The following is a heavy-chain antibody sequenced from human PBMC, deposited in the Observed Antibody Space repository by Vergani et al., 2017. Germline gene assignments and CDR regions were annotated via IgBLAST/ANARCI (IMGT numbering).Heavy chain of an antibody. V-gene: IGHV3-23*01. CDR2: ISGSGGST. CDR1: GFTFSSYA. CDR3: ARDPGVDQLVPNYFNY. D-gene: IGHD6-6*01. Sequence: EVQLLESGGGLVQPGGSLRLSCAASGFTFSSYAMSWVRQAPGKGLEWVSAISGSGGSTYYADSVKGRFTISRDNSKNTLYLQMNSRRAEDTAVYYCARDPGVDQLVPNYFNYWDQGTLVTVSS. J-gene: IGHJ4*02.